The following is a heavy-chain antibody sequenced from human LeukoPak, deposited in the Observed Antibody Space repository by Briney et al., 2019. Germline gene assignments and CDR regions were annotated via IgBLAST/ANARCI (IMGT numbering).Heavy chain of an antibody. V-gene: IGHV4-59*01. D-gene: IGHD6-13*01. Sequence: PSETLSLTCTVSGGSISSSYWSWIRQPPGKGLEWIGYIYYIGSTNYNPSLKSRVTISEDTSKNQFSLKLSSVTAADTAVYYCAVQRTLWQQVLDHWGQGTLVTVSS. CDR3: AVQRTLWQQVLDH. J-gene: IGHJ4*02. CDR2: IYYIGST. CDR1: GGSISSSY.